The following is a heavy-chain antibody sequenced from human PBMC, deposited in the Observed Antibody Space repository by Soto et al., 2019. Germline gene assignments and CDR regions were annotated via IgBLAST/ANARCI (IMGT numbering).Heavy chain of an antibody. CDR3: ARQYYYGSGSSGWYYYYGMDV. D-gene: IGHD3-10*01. CDR2: IIPIFGTA. V-gene: IGHV1-69*13. Sequence: ASVKVSCKASGGTFSSYAISWVRQAPGQGLEWMGGIIPIFGTANYAQKFQGRVTITADESTSTAYMELSSLRSEDTAVYYCARQYYYGSGSSGWYYYYGMDVWGQGTTVTVSS. J-gene: IGHJ6*02. CDR1: GGTFSSYA.